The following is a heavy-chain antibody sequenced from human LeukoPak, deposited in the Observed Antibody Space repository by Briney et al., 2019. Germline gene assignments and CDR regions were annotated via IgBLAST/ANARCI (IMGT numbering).Heavy chain of an antibody. D-gene: IGHD3-3*01. Sequence: SETLSLTCTVSGGSISSSSYYWGWIRQPPGKGLEWIGSIYYSGSTYYNPSLKSRVTISIDTSKNQFSLKLSSVTAADTAVFYCARVLRSDGGKNFDYWGQGTLVTVS. CDR2: IYYSGST. CDR1: GGSISSSSYY. CDR3: ARVLRSDGGKNFDY. V-gene: IGHV4-39*01. J-gene: IGHJ4*02.